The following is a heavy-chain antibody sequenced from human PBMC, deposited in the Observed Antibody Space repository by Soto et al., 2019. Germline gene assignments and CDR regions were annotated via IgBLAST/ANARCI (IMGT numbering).Heavy chain of an antibody. V-gene: IGHV3-9*01. J-gene: IGHJ4*02. CDR3: ARDYGGSLPDY. CDR2: ISWNSGSS. CDR1: GFTFDDYA. Sequence: PGGSLRLSCAVSGFTFDDYAMHWVRQTPGKGLEWVSGISWNSGSSGYADSVKGRFTISRDNAKNSLYLQMNSLRPEDTAVYYCARDYGGSLPDYWGQGTLVTVSS. D-gene: IGHD2-15*01.